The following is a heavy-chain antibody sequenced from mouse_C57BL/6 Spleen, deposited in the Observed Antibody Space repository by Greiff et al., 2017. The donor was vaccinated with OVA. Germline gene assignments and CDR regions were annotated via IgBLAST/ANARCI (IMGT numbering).Heavy chain of an antibody. CDR3: ANYDGYYLFAY. CDR2: INPSTGGT. Sequence: EVQLQQSGPELVKPGASVTISCKASGYSFTGYYMNWVKQSPEKSLEWIGEINPSTGGTTYNQKFKAKATLTVDKSSSTAYMQLKSLTSEDSAVYYCANYDGYYLFAYWGQGTLVTVSA. J-gene: IGHJ3*01. V-gene: IGHV1-42*01. CDR1: GYSFTGYY. D-gene: IGHD2-3*01.